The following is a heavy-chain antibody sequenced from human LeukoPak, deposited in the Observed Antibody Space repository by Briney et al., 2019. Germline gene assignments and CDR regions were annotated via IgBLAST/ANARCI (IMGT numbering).Heavy chain of an antibody. Sequence: GESLKISCKGSGYSFTSYWIGWVRQMPGKGLEWMGIIYPDDSDTRYSPSFQGQVTISADKSISTAYLQWSSLKASDTAMYYCARRYDGSAYAVDYWGQGTLVTVSS. J-gene: IGHJ4*02. D-gene: IGHD3-22*01. CDR2: IYPDDSDT. CDR1: GYSFTSYW. CDR3: ARRYDGSAYAVDY. V-gene: IGHV5-51*01.